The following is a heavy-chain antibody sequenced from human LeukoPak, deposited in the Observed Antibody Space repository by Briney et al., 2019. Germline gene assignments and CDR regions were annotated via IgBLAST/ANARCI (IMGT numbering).Heavy chain of an antibody. V-gene: IGHV4-31*03. CDR3: ARLSSGSYVY. D-gene: IGHD3-10*02. Sequence: PSETLSLTCTVSGGSISSGGYYWSWIRQHPGKGLEWIGYIYYSGTPYYNPSLKSRVTISVATSKNQFSLKLSSVTAADTAVYYCARLSSGSYVYWGRGTLVTVSS. CDR2: IYYSGTP. J-gene: IGHJ4*02. CDR1: GGSISSGGYY.